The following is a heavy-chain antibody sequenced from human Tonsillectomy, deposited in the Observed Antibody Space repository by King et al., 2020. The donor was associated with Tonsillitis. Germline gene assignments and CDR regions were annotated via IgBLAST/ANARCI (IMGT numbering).Heavy chain of an antibody. CDR3: AREEEVWNCSGGSCYYYNGMDV. V-gene: IGHV3-33*01. CDR1: GFTFSSYG. Sequence: VQLVESGGGVVQPGRSLRLSCAASGFTFSSYGMHWVRQAPGKGLEWVAVIWYDGSNKYYADSVKGRFTNSRDNSKNTLYLQLNSPRAEDKAVYYWAREEEVWNCSGGSCYYYNGMDVWGQGTTVTVSS. D-gene: IGHD2-15*01. J-gene: IGHJ6*02. CDR2: IWYDGSNK.